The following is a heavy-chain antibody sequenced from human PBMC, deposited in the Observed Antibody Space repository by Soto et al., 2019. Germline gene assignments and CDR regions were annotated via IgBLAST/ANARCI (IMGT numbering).Heavy chain of an antibody. CDR1: GFTFSSYG. CDR2: IWYDGSNK. J-gene: IGHJ4*02. CDR3: ARVRSSGYPFDY. D-gene: IGHD3-22*01. Sequence: QVQLVESGGGVVQPGRSLRLSCAASGFTFSSYGMHWVRQAPGKGLEWVAVIWYDGSNKYYADSVKGRFTISRDNSKNTLYLQMNSLRAEDTAVYYCARVRSSGYPFDYWVQGTLVTVSS. V-gene: IGHV3-33*01.